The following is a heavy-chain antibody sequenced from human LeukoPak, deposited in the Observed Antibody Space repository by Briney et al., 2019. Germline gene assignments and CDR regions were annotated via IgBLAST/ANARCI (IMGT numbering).Heavy chain of an antibody. Sequence: GGSLRLSCGASGFTFTSYGMNWVRQAPGKGLEWVSGISGSGGSRYYADSVKGRFTISRDNSKNTLYLQMNSLRAEDTAVYYCAKDPRRYSRTGGYFDYWGQGTLVTVSS. V-gene: IGHV3-23*01. CDR1: GFTFTSYG. CDR2: ISGSGGSR. D-gene: IGHD6-13*01. CDR3: AKDPRRYSRTGGYFDY. J-gene: IGHJ4*02.